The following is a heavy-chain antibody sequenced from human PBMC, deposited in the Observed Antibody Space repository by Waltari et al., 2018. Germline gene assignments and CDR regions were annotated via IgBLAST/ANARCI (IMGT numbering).Heavy chain of an antibody. CDR2: RRYDGSKK. CDR3: AKDSARDAFDI. V-gene: IGHV3-30*02. CDR1: GFSFSSYG. Sequence: QVQLVESGGGVVQPGGSLRLSCAASGFSFSSYGMQWFSQAPGKALEWVEFRRYDGSKKYDADSVKGRFTISRDNSKTTLYLQRNSLRAEDTAVYYCAKDSARDAFDIWGQGTMVTVSS. J-gene: IGHJ3*02. D-gene: IGHD3-10*01.